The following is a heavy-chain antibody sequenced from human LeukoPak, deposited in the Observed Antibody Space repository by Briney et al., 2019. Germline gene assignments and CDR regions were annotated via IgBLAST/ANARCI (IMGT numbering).Heavy chain of an antibody. Sequence: ASVKVSCKASGYTFTGYYMHWARQAPGQGLEWMGWINPNSGGTNYAQKFQGRVTMTRDTSISTAYMELSRLRSDDTAVYYCARDRKDGYNSFDYWGQGTLVTVSS. CDR3: ARDRKDGYNSFDY. V-gene: IGHV1-2*02. D-gene: IGHD5-24*01. CDR2: INPNSGGT. J-gene: IGHJ4*02. CDR1: GYTFTGYY.